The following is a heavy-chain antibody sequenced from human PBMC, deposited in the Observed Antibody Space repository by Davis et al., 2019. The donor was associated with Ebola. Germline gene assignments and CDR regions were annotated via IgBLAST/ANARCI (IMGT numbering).Heavy chain of an antibody. CDR1: GGSFSGYY. J-gene: IGHJ3*01. Sequence: SETLSLTCAVYGGSFSGYYWTLIRQPPGKGLEWIGEINHSGSTNSNPSLKSRVTISVDTSKTQFSLRLTSVTAADTAVYYCVRRGSLYEKDAFDLWGQGTVVTVSS. D-gene: IGHD3-3*01. V-gene: IGHV4-34*01. CDR2: INHSGST. CDR3: VRRGSLYEKDAFDL.